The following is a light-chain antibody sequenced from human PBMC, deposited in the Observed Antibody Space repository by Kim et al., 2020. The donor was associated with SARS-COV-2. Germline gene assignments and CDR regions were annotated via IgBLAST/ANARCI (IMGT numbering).Light chain of an antibody. V-gene: IGLV6-57*04. J-gene: IGLJ2*01. CDR2: EDD. CDR3: QSYNRDNVI. Sequence: NFTLTQPHSVSESPGKMVTISCTRSSGSIDDNYVQWYQQRPGGVPTTVIYEDDQRPSGVSDRFSGSIDNSSNSASLTISGLRTEDEADYYCQSYNRDNVIFGGGTQLTVL. CDR1: SGSIDDNY.